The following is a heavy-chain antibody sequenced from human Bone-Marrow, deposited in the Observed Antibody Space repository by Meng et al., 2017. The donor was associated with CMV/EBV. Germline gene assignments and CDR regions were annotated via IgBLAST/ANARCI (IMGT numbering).Heavy chain of an antibody. J-gene: IGHJ4*02. CDR1: GFTFNTYW. V-gene: IGHV3-7*01. CDR3: ARDPRVKSYVVVPAASDY. CDR2: IKQDGSEK. D-gene: IGHD2-2*01. Sequence: GGSLRLSCVASGFTFNTYWMSWVRQAPGKGLEWVANIKQDGSEKYYVGSVKGRFTISRDNAKNSLYLQMNSLRAEDTAVYYCARDPRVKSYVVVPAASDYWGQGTMATVSS.